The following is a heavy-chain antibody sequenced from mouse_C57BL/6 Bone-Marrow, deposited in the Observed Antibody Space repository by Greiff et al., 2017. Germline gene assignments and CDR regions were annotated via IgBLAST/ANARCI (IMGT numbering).Heavy chain of an antibody. CDR1: GYTFPNYW. CDR3: ARECELVYFDY. V-gene: IGHV1-63*01. Sequence: VQVVESGAELVRPGTSVKMSCKASGYTFPNYWIGWAKQRPGHGLEWIGDIYPGGGYTNYNEKFKGKATLTAAKSSSTAYMQFSSLTSEDSAIYSCARECELVYFDYWGQGTTLTVSS. J-gene: IGHJ2*01. D-gene: IGHD1-3*01. CDR2: IYPGGGYT.